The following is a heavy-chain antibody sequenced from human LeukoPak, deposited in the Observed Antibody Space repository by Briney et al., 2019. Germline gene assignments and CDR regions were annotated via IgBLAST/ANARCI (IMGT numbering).Heavy chain of an antibody. CDR1: GFSFSDHY. D-gene: IGHD3-22*01. V-gene: IGHV3-74*01. CDR3: ARYYYDSSGYYPTEGFDY. Sequence: GGSLRLSCEASGFSFSDHYMEWVRQAPGKGLVWVSRINSDGSSTSYADSVKGRFTISRDNAKNTLYLQMNSLRAEDTAVYYCARYYYDSSGYYPTEGFDYWGQGTLVTVSS. J-gene: IGHJ4*02. CDR2: INSDGSST.